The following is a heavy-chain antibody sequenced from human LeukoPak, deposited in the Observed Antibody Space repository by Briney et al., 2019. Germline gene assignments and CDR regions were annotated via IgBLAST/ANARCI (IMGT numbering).Heavy chain of an antibody. V-gene: IGHV3-21*01. J-gene: IGHJ1*01. CDR3: DRAFPPLRTSSAGDL. Sequence: GGSLRLSCSASGFSFSDYDMNWVRQAPGKGLEWVSAISGRSSHIYYGESVKGRFTISRDNAKNSLYLQMDSLGVEDTAVYYCDRAFPPLRTSSAGDLWGQGTLVIVSS. CDR1: GFSFSDYD. D-gene: IGHD3-16*01. CDR2: ISGRSSHI.